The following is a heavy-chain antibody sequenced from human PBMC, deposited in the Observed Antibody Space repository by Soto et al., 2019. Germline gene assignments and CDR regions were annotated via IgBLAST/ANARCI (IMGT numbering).Heavy chain of an antibody. D-gene: IGHD2-15*01. J-gene: IGHJ6*02. V-gene: IGHV1-8*01. CDR3: ARGGDIVVVVAASGYGMDV. CDR2: MNPNSGNT. CDR1: GYTFTSYD. Sequence: ASVKVSCKASGYTFTSYDINWVRQATGQGLEWMGWMNPNSGNTGYAQKLQGRVTMTRNTSISTAYMELSSLRSEDTAVYYCARGGDIVVVVAASGYGMDVWGQVTTVTVS.